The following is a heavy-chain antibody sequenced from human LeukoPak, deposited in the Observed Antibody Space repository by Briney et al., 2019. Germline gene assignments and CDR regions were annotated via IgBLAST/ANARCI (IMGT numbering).Heavy chain of an antibody. D-gene: IGHD1-26*01. V-gene: IGHV1-46*01. CDR2: INPSGGVS. Sequence: AASVKVSCKASGYTFTSNYMHWVRQAPGQGLEWVGLINPSGGVSSYAQKFKGRVTMTRDTSTSTVYMELSSLRSEDTAVYYCAREGDSGSYLDYWGQGTLVTVSS. J-gene: IGHJ4*02. CDR3: AREGDSGSYLDY. CDR1: GYTFTSNY.